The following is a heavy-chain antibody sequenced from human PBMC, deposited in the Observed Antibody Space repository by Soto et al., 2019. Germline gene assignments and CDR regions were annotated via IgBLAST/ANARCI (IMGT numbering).Heavy chain of an antibody. CDR2: MNPNSGNT. CDR1: GYTFTSYD. Sequence: ASVKVSCKASGYTFTSYDINWVRQATGQGLEWMGWMNPNSGNTGYAQKFQGRVTMTRNTSISTAYMELSSLRSKDTAVYYCAGGGDSHYYYYYMDVWGKGTTVTVSS. D-gene: IGHD7-27*01. CDR3: AGGGDSHYYYYYMDV. V-gene: IGHV1-8*01. J-gene: IGHJ6*03.